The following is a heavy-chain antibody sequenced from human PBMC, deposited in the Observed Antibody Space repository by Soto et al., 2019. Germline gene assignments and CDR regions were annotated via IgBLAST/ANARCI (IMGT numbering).Heavy chain of an antibody. J-gene: IGHJ3*02. CDR3: ARETGSSWADAFDI. Sequence: QVQLVESGGGVVQPGRSLRLSCAASGFTFSSYGMHWVRQAPGKGLEWVAVIWYDGSNKYYADSVKGRFTISRDNSKNTLYLQMNSRRAAATAVHYCARETGSSWADAFDIWGQGRMVTVAS. D-gene: IGHD6-13*01. CDR2: IWYDGSNK. V-gene: IGHV3-33*01. CDR1: GFTFSSYG.